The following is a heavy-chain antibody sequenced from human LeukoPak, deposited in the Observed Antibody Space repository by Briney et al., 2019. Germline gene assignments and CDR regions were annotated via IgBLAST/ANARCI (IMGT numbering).Heavy chain of an antibody. D-gene: IGHD6-19*01. CDR1: GFTFDDYA. Sequence: GGSLRLSCAASGFTFDDYAMHWVRQAPGKGLEWVSGISWNSGSIGYADSVKGRFTISRDNAKNSLYLQMNSLRAEDTALYYCAKVRSVRSSGWYYFDYWGQGTLVTVSS. V-gene: IGHV3-9*01. CDR2: ISWNSGSI. CDR3: AKVRSVRSSGWYYFDY. J-gene: IGHJ4*02.